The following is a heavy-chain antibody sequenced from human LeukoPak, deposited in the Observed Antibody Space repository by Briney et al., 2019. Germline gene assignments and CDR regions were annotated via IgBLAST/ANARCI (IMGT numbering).Heavy chain of an antibody. CDR1: VYTLTGYY. D-gene: IGHD4-23*01. CDR3: ARGGRWPPDY. V-gene: IGHV1-2*06. Sequence: GASVKVSCKASVYTLTGYYVHWVRQAPGQGVEWRGRINTNRDGTNYAQKFQGRVTMTTDTSISTAYMDLSRLRSDDTAVDYCARGGRWPPDYWGQGTLVTVSS. CDR2: INTNRDGT. J-gene: IGHJ4*02.